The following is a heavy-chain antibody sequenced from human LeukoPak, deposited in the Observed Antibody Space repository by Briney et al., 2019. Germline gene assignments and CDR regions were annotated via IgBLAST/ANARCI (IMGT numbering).Heavy chain of an antibody. J-gene: IGHJ4*02. Sequence: ASVKVSCKASGYTFTGYYMHWVRQAPGQGLEWMGWINPNSGGTNYAQKFQGRVTMTRDTPISTAYMELSRLRSDDTAVYYCARDQSLKASAAGRYWGQGTLVTVSS. D-gene: IGHD6-13*01. CDR2: INPNSGGT. CDR3: ARDQSLKASAAGRY. CDR1: GYTFTGYY. V-gene: IGHV1-2*02.